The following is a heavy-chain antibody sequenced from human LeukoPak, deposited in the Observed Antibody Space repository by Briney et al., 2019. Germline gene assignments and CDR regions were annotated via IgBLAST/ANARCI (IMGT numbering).Heavy chain of an antibody. D-gene: IGHD3-10*01. CDR3: ARSAPDIGVLVY. V-gene: IGHV3-53*01. J-gene: IGHJ4*02. CDR1: GFTVSSNY. CDR2: IYSGGST. Sequence: GGSLRLSCAASGFTVSSNYMSWVRQAPGKGLEWVSVIYSGGSTYYADSVKGRFTISRDNSKNTLYLQMNSLRAEDTAVYYCARSAPDIGVLVYWGQGTLVTVSS.